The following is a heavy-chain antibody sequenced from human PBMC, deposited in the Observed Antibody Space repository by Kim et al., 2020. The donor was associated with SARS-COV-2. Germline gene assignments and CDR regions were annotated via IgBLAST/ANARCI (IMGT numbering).Heavy chain of an antibody. CDR3: ARDPRRETLGYCSH. J-gene: IGHJ4*02. Sequence: GGSLRLSCAASGFTFSSYGMHWVRQAPGKGLEWVAVIWYDGSNKYYADSVKGRFTISRDNSKNTLYLQMNSLRAEDTAVYYCARDPRRETLGYCSHWGQGTLVTVSS. D-gene: IGHD2-15*01. V-gene: IGHV3-33*01. CDR2: IWYDGSNK. CDR1: GFTFSSYG.